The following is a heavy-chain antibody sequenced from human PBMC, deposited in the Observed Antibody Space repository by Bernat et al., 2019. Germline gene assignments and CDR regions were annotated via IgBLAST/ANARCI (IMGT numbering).Heavy chain of an antibody. CDR1: GYTFTSYY. D-gene: IGHD3-3*01. CDR3: ARDRRYDFWSGYYLREEGDFDY. V-gene: IGHV1-46*01. Sequence: QVQLVQSGAEVKKPGASVKVSCKASGYTFTSYYMHWVRQAPGQGLEWMGIINPSGGSTSYAQKFQGRVTMTRDTSTSTVYMELSSLRSEDTAVYYCARDRRYDFWSGYYLREEGDFDYWGQGTLVTVSS. J-gene: IGHJ4*02. CDR2: INPSGGST.